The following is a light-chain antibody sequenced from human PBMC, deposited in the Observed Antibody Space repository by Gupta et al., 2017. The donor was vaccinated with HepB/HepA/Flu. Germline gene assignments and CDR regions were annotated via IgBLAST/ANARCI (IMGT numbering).Light chain of an antibody. CDR3: QSAENSRNALV. CDR2: ANS. J-gene: IGLJ2*01. V-gene: IGLV1-40*01. Sequence: QSVLTQPPSVSGAPGRRVTISCTGSRSNIGAHYDVNWYQHLPGTAPKLLIYANSNRPSAVPDRFSGSKSGTSAALATTGLQAEEEADYYCQSAENSRNALVFGGGTKLTVL. CDR1: RSNIGAHYD.